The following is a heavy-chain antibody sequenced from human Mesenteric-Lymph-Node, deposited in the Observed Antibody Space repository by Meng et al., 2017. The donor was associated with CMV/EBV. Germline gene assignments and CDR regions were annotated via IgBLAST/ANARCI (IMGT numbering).Heavy chain of an antibody. CDR1: GNTFTSYD. D-gene: IGHD3-3*01. CDR2: MNPNSGNT. CDR3: ARGGITIFGVIIATDY. J-gene: IGHJ4*02. Sequence: SGNTFTSYDINWARQATGQGLEWMGWMNPNSGNTGSAQRFQGRVTMTRDTSISTAYMELSSLRSEDTAVYYCARGGITIFGVIIATDYWGQGTLVTVSS. V-gene: IGHV1-8*01.